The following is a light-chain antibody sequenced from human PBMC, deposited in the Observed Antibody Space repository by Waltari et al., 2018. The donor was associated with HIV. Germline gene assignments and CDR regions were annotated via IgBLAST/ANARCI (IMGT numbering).Light chain of an antibody. J-gene: IGLJ2*01. CDR3: CSYAGSNIP. Sequence: QSALPLPASVSGSFGQSITTSCTGTISDVGGYTLSSWYQQHPGKAPKLIIYKVYKRPSGVSNRFSGSKSGNSASLTISGLQAEDEADYYCCSYAGSNIPFGGGTKVTVL. CDR1: ISDVGGYTL. CDR2: KVY. V-gene: IGLV2-23*02.